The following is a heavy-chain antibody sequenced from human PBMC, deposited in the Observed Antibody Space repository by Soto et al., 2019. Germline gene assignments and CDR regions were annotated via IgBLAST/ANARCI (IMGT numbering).Heavy chain of an antibody. CDR2: ISGSGGST. V-gene: IGHV3-23*01. CDR3: AKDSLGVVVVAATPLDSDY. J-gene: IGHJ4*02. Sequence: EVQLLESGGGLVQPGGFLRLSCAASGFTFSSYAMSWVRQAPGKGLEWVSAISGSGGSTYYADSVKGRFTISRDNSKNTLYLQMNSLRAEDTAVYYCAKDSLGVVVVAATPLDSDYWGQGTLVTVSS. CDR1: GFTFSSYA. D-gene: IGHD2-15*01.